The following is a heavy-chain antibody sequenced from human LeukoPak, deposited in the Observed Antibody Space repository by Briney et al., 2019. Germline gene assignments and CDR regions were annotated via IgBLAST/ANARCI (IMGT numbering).Heavy chain of an antibody. Sequence: SQTLSLTCIVSGGSISSGDYYWSWIRQPPGKGLEWIGYIYYSGRTYYNPSLKSRLTISVDTSKNQFSLKLSSVSAADTAVYFCARDRFIYGDYGTHYFDHWGQGTLVTVSS. D-gene: IGHD4-17*01. CDR2: IYYSGRT. V-gene: IGHV4-30-4*01. CDR1: GGSISSGDYY. J-gene: IGHJ4*02. CDR3: ARDRFIYGDYGTHYFDH.